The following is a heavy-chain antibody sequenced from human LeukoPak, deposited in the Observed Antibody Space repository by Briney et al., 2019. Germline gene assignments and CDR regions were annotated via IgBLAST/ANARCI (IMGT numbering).Heavy chain of an antibody. J-gene: IGHJ4*02. V-gene: IGHV3-23*01. CDR3: AKYSAYDFWSGPKAEFDY. Sequence: PGGSLRLSCAASGFTFSSYAMSWVRQAPGKGLEWVSAISGSGGSTYYADSVKGRFTISRDNSKNTLYLQMNSLRAEDTAVYYCAKYSAYDFWSGPKAEFDYWGQGTLVTVSS. D-gene: IGHD3-3*01. CDR1: GFTFSSYA. CDR2: ISGSGGST.